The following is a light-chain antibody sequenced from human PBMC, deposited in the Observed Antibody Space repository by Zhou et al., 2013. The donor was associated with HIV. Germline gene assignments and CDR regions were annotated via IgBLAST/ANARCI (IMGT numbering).Light chain of an antibody. J-gene: IGKJ3*01. CDR2: DTS. V-gene: IGKV3D-20*02. CDR3: QQRGNWPLT. Sequence: EVVLTQSPGTLSLSPGERATLSCRASHTISANYLAWYQQKPGQAPRLLIYDTSSRATGIPARFSGSGSGTDFTLTISNLEPEDFAVYYCQQRGNWPLTFGPGTKVDLK. CDR1: HTISANY.